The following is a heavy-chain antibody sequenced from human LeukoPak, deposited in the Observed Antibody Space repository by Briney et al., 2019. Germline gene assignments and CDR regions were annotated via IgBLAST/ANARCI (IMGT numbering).Heavy chain of an antibody. CDR2: ISGSGGST. D-gene: IGHD5-18*01. V-gene: IGHV3-23*01. CDR1: GFTFRSYA. Sequence: GGSLRLSCAVSGFTFRSYAMNWVRQAPGKGLEWVLAISGSGGSTYYADSVKGRFTISRDNSKNTLYLQMNSLRAEDTAVYYCAKDDTAMLGWFDPWGQGTLVTVSS. CDR3: AKDDTAMLGWFDP. J-gene: IGHJ5*02.